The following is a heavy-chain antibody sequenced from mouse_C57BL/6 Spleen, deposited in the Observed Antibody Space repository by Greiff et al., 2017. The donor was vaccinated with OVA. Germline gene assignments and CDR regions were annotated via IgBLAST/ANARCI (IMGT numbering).Heavy chain of an antibody. V-gene: IGHV1-78*01. CDR2: IYPRDGST. Sequence: VQVVESDAELVKPGASVKISCKVSGYTFTDHTIHWMKQRPEQGLEWIGYIYPRDGSTKYNEKFKGKATLTADKSSSTAYMQLNSLTSEDSAVYFCAREPPYYGSLYFDYWGQGTTLTVSS. CDR1: GYTFTDHT. J-gene: IGHJ2*01. CDR3: AREPPYYGSLYFDY. D-gene: IGHD1-1*01.